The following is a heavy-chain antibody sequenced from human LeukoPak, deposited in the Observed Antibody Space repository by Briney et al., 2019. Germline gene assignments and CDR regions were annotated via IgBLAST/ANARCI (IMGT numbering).Heavy chain of an antibody. J-gene: IGHJ6*02. V-gene: IGHV5-51*01. CDR1: RYSFTSYS. CDR2: IYPGDSHT. CDR3: ARHVDTAMGYYYYGMDV. Sequence: EPLKISCKGSRYSFTSYSIGTVRQMPRKGLECMAIIYPGDSHTRYSPSFQGQVTISADKSISTAYLQWSSLKASDTAMYYCARHVDTAMGYYYYGMDVWGQGTTVTVSS. D-gene: IGHD5-18*01.